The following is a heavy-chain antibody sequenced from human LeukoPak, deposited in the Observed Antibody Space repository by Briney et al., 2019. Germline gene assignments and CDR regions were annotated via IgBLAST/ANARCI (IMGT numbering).Heavy chain of an antibody. CDR3: TSPNYDSGWFDP. D-gene: IGHD3-3*01. Sequence: SETLSLTCAVYGGSFSDYYWSWIRQPPGTGLEWIGEINHSGSTNYNPSLKSRLTISVDTSKNQFSLKLSSVTAADTAVYYCTSPNYDSGWFDPWGQGTLVTVSS. V-gene: IGHV4-34*01. CDR1: GGSFSDYY. J-gene: IGHJ5*02. CDR2: INHSGST.